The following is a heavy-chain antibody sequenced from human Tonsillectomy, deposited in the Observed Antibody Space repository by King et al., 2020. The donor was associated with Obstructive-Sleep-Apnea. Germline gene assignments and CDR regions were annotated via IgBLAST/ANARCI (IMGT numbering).Heavy chain of an antibody. CDR2: IYHSGST. D-gene: IGHD6-13*01. J-gene: IGHJ6*02. CDR1: GGSISSSNW. CDR3: ARDPGQAAAGGYYYYYGMDV. Sequence: QLQESGPGLVKPSGTLSLTCAVSGGSISSSNWWSWVRQPPGKGLEWIGEIYHSGSTNYNPSLKSRVTISVDKSKNQFSLKLSSVTAADTAGYYCARDPGQAAAGGYYYYYGMDVWGQGTTVTVSS. V-gene: IGHV4-4*02.